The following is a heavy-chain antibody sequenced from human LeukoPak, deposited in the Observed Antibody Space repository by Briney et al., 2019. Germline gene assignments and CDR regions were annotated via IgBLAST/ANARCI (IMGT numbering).Heavy chain of an antibody. Sequence: ASVKVSCKASGYTFTSYDINWVRQATGQGLEWMGWMNPTSGNTGYAQKFQGRVTITRDTSIGTAYMELSSLRSEDSAVYYCARVPNGGDEFDPWGQGTLVTVSS. CDR1: GYTFTSYD. D-gene: IGHD2-21*02. J-gene: IGHJ5*02. CDR2: MNPTSGNT. CDR3: ARVPNGGDEFDP. V-gene: IGHV1-8*01.